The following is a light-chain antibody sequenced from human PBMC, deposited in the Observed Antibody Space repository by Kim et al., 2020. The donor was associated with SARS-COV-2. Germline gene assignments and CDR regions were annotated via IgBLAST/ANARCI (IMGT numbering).Light chain of an antibody. J-gene: IGKJ4*02. CDR2: DAS. V-gene: IGKV3-20*01. CDR3: LQYGTSPHT. CDR1: QSVSRSH. Sequence: EIVLTQSPGTLSLSPGERVTLSCRASQSVSRSHLAWYQQKGGRAPRLLIYDASTRATAIPDRFSGSGSGADFTLTISRLEPEDFAVYYCLQYGTSPHTFGRGTKVDNK.